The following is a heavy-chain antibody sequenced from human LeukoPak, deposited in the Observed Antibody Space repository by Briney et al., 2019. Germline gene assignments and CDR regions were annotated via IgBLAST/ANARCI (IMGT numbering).Heavy chain of an antibody. D-gene: IGHD5-12*01. V-gene: IGHV4-39*07. CDR3: ARPGYSGFDYSSGWKNWFDP. J-gene: IGHJ5*02. CDR2: IYYSGST. Sequence: SETLSLTCTVSGGSISSSSYYWGWIRQPPGKGLEWIGSIYYSGSTYYNPSLKSRVTMSVDTSKNQFSLKLISVTAADTAVYYCARPGYSGFDYSSGWKNWFDPWGQGTLVTVSS. CDR1: GGSISSSSYY.